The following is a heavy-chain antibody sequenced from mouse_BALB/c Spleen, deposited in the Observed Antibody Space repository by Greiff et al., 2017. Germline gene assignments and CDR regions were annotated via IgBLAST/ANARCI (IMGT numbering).Heavy chain of an antibody. CDR1: GFAFSSYD. V-gene: IGHV5-12-1*01. CDR3: ARQYGNYAMDY. Sequence: EVQGVESGGGLVKPGGSLKLSCAASGFAFSSYDMSWVRQTPEKRLEWVAYISSGGGSTYYPDTVKGRFTISRDNAKNTLYLQMSSLKSEDTAMYYCARQYGNYAMDYSGQGTSVTVSS. J-gene: IGHJ4*01. D-gene: IGHD2-1*01. CDR2: ISSGGGST.